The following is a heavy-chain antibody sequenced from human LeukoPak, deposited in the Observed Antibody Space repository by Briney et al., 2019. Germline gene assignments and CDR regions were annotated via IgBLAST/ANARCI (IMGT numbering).Heavy chain of an antibody. CDR1: GGSISSSSYY. V-gene: IGHV4-39*01. CDR2: IYYSGST. Sequence: SETLSLTCTVSGGSISSSSYYWGWIRQPPWKGLEWIGSIYYSGSTYYNPSLKSRVTISVDTSKNQFSLKLSSVTAADTAVYYCARAVAAAAPFDPWGQGTLVTVSS. J-gene: IGHJ5*02. CDR3: ARAVAAAAPFDP. D-gene: IGHD6-13*01.